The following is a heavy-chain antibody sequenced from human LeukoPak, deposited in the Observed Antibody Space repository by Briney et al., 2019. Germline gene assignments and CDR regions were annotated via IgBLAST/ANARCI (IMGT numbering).Heavy chain of an antibody. J-gene: IGHJ4*02. V-gene: IGHV3-53*01. D-gene: IGHD1-26*01. Sequence: GGSLRLSCAASGFSVSSIYMNWVRQAPGKGLEWVSAIYSDGTTYYADSVKGRFTISRDDSKNTLYLHMNSLRAEDTALYYCAREGRSGSYFDYWGQGTLVTVSS. CDR3: AREGRSGSYFDY. CDR2: IYSDGTT. CDR1: GFSVSSIY.